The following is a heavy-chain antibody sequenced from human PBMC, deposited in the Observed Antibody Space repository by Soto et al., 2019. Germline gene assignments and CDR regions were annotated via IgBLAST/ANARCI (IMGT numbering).Heavy chain of an antibody. CDR2: IHPSGDT. D-gene: IGHD2-15*01. Sequence: ASVKVSCKASGYKFTTYFIHWVRQAPGQGLEWMGMIHPSGDTGYAQKFRGRVTMTIYTSTTTAYMELRNLTSEDTAVYFFVRGYCTTSPCSGDFQFWGQGTLFSVSS. CDR3: VRGYCTTSPCSGDFQF. CDR1: GYKFTTYF. J-gene: IGHJ1*01. V-gene: IGHV1-46*01.